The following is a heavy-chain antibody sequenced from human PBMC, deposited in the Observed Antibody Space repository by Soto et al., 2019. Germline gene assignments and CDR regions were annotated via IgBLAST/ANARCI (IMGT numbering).Heavy chain of an antibody. CDR3: ANLDYDILTGYYLG. CDR2: ISGSGGST. D-gene: IGHD3-9*01. V-gene: IGHV3-23*01. J-gene: IGHJ4*02. Sequence: GESLKISCAASGFTFSSYAMSWVRQAPGKGLEWVSAISGSGGSTYYADSVKGRFTISRDNSKNTLYLQMNSLRAEDTAVYYCANLDYDILTGYYLGWGQGTLVTVSS. CDR1: GFTFSSYA.